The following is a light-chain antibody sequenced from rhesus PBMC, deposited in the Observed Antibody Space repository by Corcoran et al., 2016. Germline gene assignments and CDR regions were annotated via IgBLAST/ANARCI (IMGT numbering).Light chain of an antibody. V-gene: IGKV1-41*01. CDR3: QQFKSYLS. CDR2: SAS. Sequence: DIQMTQSPSSLSASVGDRVTITCRASQSINNYLTWYQQEPGKAPKLLIYSASSLQSGVPSRFSGSGSGTEVTLTISSLQPEDSATYYCQQFKSYLSFGQGTKVEIK. J-gene: IGKJ2*01. CDR1: QSINNY.